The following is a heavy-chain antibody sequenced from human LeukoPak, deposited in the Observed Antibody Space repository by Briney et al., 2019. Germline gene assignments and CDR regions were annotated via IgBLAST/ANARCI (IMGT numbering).Heavy chain of an antibody. D-gene: IGHD3-16*01. CDR1: GFSLSTSAVG. Sequence: SGPTLVKPTQTLTLTFTFSGFSLSTSAVGVGWIRQPPGNALEWLALIYWDDDKRYSPSLKSRLTISKDTSKNQVVLTMTNMDPVDTAAYCCAHTSLMKAPAAFDYWGQGTLVTVSS. J-gene: IGHJ4*02. CDR3: AHTSLMKAPAAFDY. CDR2: IYWDDDK. V-gene: IGHV2-5*02.